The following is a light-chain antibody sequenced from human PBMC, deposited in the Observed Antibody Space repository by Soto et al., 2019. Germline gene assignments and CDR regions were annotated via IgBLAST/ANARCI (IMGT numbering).Light chain of an antibody. CDR3: QQRGT. Sequence: DIQMTQSPSSLSASVGDRVTITCRASQAIHSYLNWYQQKPGKAPNLLIFATSTLQSGVPSRFSGSGSGTDFTLTISSLQPEDFATYYCQQRGTFGPGTKVDIK. J-gene: IGKJ3*01. CDR2: ATS. CDR1: QAIHSY. V-gene: IGKV1-39*01.